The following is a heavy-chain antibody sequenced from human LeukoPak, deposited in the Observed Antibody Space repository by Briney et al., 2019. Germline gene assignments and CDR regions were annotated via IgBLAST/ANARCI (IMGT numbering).Heavy chain of an antibody. V-gene: IGHV1-18*01. CDR1: GYTFTSYG. CDR2: VSAYNGNT. Sequence: ASVKVSCKASGYTFTSYGISWVRQAPGQGLEWMGWVSAYNGNTNYAQKLQGRVTMTTDTSTSTAYMELRSLRSDDTAVYYCARDPRRVKYYYYGMDVWGQGTTVTVSS. D-gene: IGHD4-23*01. J-gene: IGHJ6*02. CDR3: ARDPRRVKYYYYGMDV.